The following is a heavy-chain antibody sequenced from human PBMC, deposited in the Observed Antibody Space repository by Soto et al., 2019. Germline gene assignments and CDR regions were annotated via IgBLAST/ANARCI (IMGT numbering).Heavy chain of an antibody. CDR2: ISSSGTIV. J-gene: IGHJ4*02. CDR1: GFISDTYA. Sequence: EVQLVESGGGLVQPGGSLRLSCAASGFISDTYAMHWVRQAPVKGLEWVSYISSSGTIVNYADSVKGRFATSRDNARNSRYLQMTSLRAEDTAVYYCARLAYKSGSHGCGGKGTLVTVSS. CDR3: ARLAYKSGSHGC. V-gene: IGHV3-48*01. D-gene: IGHD5-12*01.